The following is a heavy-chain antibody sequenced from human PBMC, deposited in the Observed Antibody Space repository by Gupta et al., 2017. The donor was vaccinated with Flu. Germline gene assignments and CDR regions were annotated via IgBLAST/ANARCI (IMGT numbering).Heavy chain of an antibody. CDR3: CSGSSYYYAMDV. CDR1: GSSITTGNYY. V-gene: IGHV4-31*06. J-gene: IGHJ6*02. D-gene: IGHD2-15*01. Sequence: QVQLQESGPGLVKPSQTLSLTCTVSGSSITTGNYYWTWIRQHPGKGLEWIGYIYYSGGTYYNPSLKSRVTISVDASKNHFSLNLNSVTAADTAVYYCCSGSSYYYAMDVWGQGTTVTVSS. CDR2: IYYSGGT.